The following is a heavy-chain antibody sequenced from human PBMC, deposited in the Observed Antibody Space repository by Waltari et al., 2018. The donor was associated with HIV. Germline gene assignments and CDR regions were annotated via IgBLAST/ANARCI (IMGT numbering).Heavy chain of an antibody. Sequence: LESGGDFVQPGGSLRLSCVGSGFTFSDHAMNWFRQAPGRGVEVISRISISGQSTEYADSVKGRFTTFRENSHSRLYLQLSDLRAEDTAVYFCMKEVSLMVWAAYKPPIWGRGTKVTV. V-gene: IGHV3-23*05. D-gene: IGHD3-10*01. J-gene: IGHJ3*01. CDR3: MKEVSLMVWAAYKPPI. CDR2: ISISGQST. CDR1: GFTFSDHA.